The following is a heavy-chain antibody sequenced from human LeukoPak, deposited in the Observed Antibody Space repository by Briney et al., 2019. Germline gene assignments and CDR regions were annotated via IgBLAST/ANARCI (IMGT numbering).Heavy chain of an antibody. CDR3: ARDRDSSWYPYFES. D-gene: IGHD6-13*01. J-gene: IGHJ4*02. CDR1: GFTISGSF. V-gene: IGHV3-7*01. Sequence: GGSLRLSCVASGFTISGSFMSWVRQVPGKGLEWVTNIKQDGSQTYNIDSVKGRFTISRDNAKNSVYLQVNSLRVEDTAVYYCARDRDSSWYPYFESWGQGTLVTVSS. CDR2: IKQDGSQT.